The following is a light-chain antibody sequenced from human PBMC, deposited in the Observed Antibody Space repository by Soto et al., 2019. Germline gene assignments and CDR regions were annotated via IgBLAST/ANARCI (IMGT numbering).Light chain of an antibody. V-gene: IGKV1-5*01. J-gene: IGKJ3*01. CDR3: QQYGFS. CDR2: DAS. Sequence: HMTQSPSTLSASVGDRVTITCRASQSVSYWLAWYQQKPGKAPKLLIHDASTLESGVPSRFRGGGSGQEFTLTISGLQPDDFATYYCQQYGFSFGPGTKVEMK. CDR1: QSVSYW.